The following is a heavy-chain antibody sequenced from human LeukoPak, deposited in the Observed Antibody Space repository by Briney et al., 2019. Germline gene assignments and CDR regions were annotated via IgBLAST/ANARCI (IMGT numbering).Heavy chain of an antibody. CDR2: ISAYNGNT. CDR3: ARRNANGLFPY. CDR1: GYTFTSYG. Sequence: RASVKVSCKASGYTFTSYGISLVRQAPGQGLEWMGWISAYNGNTNYAQKLQGRVTMTTDTSTSTAYMELRSLRSDDTAVYYCARRNANGLFPYWGQGTLVTVSS. V-gene: IGHV1-18*01. J-gene: IGHJ4*02. D-gene: IGHD1-1*01.